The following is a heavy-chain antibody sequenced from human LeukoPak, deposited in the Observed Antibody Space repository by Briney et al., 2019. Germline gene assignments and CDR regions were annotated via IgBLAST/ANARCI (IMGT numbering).Heavy chain of an antibody. J-gene: IGHJ4*02. CDR1: GGSFSGYY. Sequence: SETLSLTCAVYGGSFSGYYWSWIRQPPGKGLEWIGEIHHSGSTNYSPSLKSRVTISVGTSKNQFPLKLSSVTAADTAVYYCARSRGWLQSHPLGYWGQGTLVAVSS. V-gene: IGHV4-34*01. CDR3: ARSRGWLQSHPLGY. D-gene: IGHD5-24*01. CDR2: IHHSGST.